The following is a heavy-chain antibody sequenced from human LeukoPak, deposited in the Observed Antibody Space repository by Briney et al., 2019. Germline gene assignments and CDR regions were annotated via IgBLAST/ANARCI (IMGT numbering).Heavy chain of an antibody. CDR1: GYTFTNYG. J-gene: IGHJ5*02. Sequence: ASVKVSCKASGYTFTNYGVTWVRQAPGQGLEWMGWISAFNDNTDYAQKFQGRVTLTTDKSTSTADMEMRSLRSDDTAVYYCARDLLTDSVFYASGPPWFDPWGQGTLITVSS. D-gene: IGHD3-10*01. CDR3: ARDLLTDSVFYASGPPWFDP. V-gene: IGHV1-18*01. CDR2: ISAFNDNT.